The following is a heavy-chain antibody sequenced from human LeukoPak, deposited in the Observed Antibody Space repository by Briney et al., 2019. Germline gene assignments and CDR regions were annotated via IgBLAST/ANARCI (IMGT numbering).Heavy chain of an antibody. Sequence: GSLRLSCVASGFPFSSYWMTWVRQAPGKGLEWIGEINHSGSTNYNPSLKSRVTISVDTSKNQFSLKLSSVTAADTAVYYCARELGGMDVWGQGTTVTVSS. CDR2: INHSGST. CDR1: GFPFSSYW. V-gene: IGHV4-34*01. J-gene: IGHJ6*02. CDR3: ARELGGMDV.